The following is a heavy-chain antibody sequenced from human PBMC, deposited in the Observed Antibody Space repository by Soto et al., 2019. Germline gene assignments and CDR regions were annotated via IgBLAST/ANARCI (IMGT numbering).Heavy chain of an antibody. CDR3: ARGRFDYGDPPFDY. V-gene: IGHV4-30-4*01. CDR2: IYYSGIT. J-gene: IGHJ4*02. Sequence: PSETLSLTCTVSGGSISSGDYYWSWIRQPPGKGLEWIGYIYYSGITYYNPSLKSRVTISVDTSKNQFSLKLSSVTAADTAVYYCARGRFDYGDPPFDYWGQGTLVTVSS. D-gene: IGHD4-17*01. CDR1: GGSISSGDYY.